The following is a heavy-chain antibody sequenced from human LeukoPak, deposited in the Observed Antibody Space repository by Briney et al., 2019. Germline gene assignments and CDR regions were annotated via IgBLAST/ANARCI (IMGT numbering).Heavy chain of an antibody. CDR2: IYYSGST. CDR3: ARQRLQFGTWDRFDY. CDR1: GGSISSSSYY. V-gene: IGHV4-39*01. D-gene: IGHD5-24*01. Sequence: SETLSLTCTVSGGSISSSSYYWGWIRQPPGKGLEWIGSIYYSGSTYYNPSLKSRVTISVDTSKNQFSLKLSSVTAADTAVYYCARQRLQFGTWDRFDYWGQGTLVTVSS. J-gene: IGHJ4*02.